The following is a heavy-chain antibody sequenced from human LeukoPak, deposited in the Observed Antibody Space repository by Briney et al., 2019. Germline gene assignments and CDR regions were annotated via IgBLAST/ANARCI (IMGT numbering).Heavy chain of an antibody. V-gene: IGHV4-4*07. CDR3: ARGRQLWYDY. CDR1: GGFITSYY. Sequence: PSETLSLTCFVSGGFITSYYWSWIRQPAGKGLEWIGRIYTHGTTNYNPSLKSRVTMSIDTSKNQFSLRLSSVTAADTAVYYCARGRQLWYDYWGQGTLVTVSS. CDR2: IYTHGTT. D-gene: IGHD5-18*01. J-gene: IGHJ4*02.